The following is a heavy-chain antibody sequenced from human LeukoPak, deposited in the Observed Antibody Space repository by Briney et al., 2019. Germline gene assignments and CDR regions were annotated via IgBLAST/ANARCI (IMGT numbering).Heavy chain of an antibody. CDR3: ARRRRDYYGTTDYYWWDY. V-gene: IGHV5-51*03. J-gene: IGHJ4*02. CDR2: IYPSDSDT. CDR1: GYMFVSYW. D-gene: IGHD3-22*01. Sequence: GESLKISCQGSGYMFVSYWIGWVRQMRGKGLEWMGIIYPSDSDTRYSPCFQVQVTISVDKSISTAYLQWSSLQASDTAMYYCARRRRDYYGTTDYYWWDYWGQGTLVTVSS.